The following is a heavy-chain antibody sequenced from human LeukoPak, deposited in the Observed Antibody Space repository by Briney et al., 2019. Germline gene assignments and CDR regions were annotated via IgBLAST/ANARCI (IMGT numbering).Heavy chain of an antibody. J-gene: IGHJ4*02. CDR1: GYTFTGYY. CDR2: INPDSGGT. CDR3: ARAGYNSSSYYLDY. D-gene: IGHD6-13*01. V-gene: IGHV1-2*02. Sequence: GASVKVSCKPSGYTFTGYYMHWVRQAPGQGLEWMGWINPDSGGTNYAQKFQGRVTMTRDTSISTAYMELSRLRSDDTAVYYCARAGYNSSSYYLDYWGQGALVTVSS.